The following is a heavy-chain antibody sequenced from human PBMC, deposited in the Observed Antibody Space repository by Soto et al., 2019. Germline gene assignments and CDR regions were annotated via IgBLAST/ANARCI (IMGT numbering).Heavy chain of an antibody. CDR2: IRSKANSYAT. V-gene: IGHV3-73*01. D-gene: IGHD2-21*02. CDR1: GFTFSGSA. Sequence: GGSLRLSCAASGFTFSGSAMHWVRQASGKGLEWVGRIRSKANSYATAYAASVKGRFTISRDDSKNTAYLQMNSLKTEDTAVYYCTVQHIVVVTAPENDYWGQGTLVTVSS. J-gene: IGHJ4*02. CDR3: TVQHIVVVTAPENDY.